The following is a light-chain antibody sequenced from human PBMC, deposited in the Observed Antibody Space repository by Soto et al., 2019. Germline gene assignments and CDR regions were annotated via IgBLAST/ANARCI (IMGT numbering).Light chain of an antibody. CDR2: GAS. CDR3: QQYKDWPPLT. V-gene: IGKV3D-15*01. J-gene: IGKJ4*01. Sequence: EIVMTQSPVTLSASPGERVTLSCRASQSVNINLAWYQQRPGQAPRVLIYGASNRASGIPDRFSGSGSGTDFTLTISSLEPDDFALYYGQQYKDWPPLTFGGGTMVEIK. CDR1: QSVNIN.